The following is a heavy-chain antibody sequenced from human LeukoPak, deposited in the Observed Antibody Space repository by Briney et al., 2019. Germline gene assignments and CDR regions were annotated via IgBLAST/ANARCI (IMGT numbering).Heavy chain of an antibody. V-gene: IGHV1-2*02. D-gene: IGHD3-10*01. CDR2: INPDSGGT. J-gene: IGHJ4*02. CDR1: GYTFTGYY. CDR3: ARSHERGGGWFGELLIDY. Sequence: ASVKVSCKASGYTFTGYYMHWVRQAPGQGLEWMGWINPDSGGTNYAQKFQGRVTMTRDTSISTAYMELSRLRSDDTAVYYCARSHERGGGWFGELLIDYWGQGTLVTVSS.